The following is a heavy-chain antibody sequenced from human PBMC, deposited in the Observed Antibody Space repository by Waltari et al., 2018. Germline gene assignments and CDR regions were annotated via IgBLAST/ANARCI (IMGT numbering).Heavy chain of an antibody. Sequence: QVQLQESGPGLGKPSQTLSLTCTVSGGSISSGGSYRNWIRQHPGKGLEWIGYIYYSGSTYYNPSLKSLLTISVDTSRNQFSLKLSSVTAADTAVYYCARADYGGSIDYWGQGTLVTVSS. CDR2: IYYSGST. CDR3: ARADYGGSIDY. J-gene: IGHJ4*02. D-gene: IGHD4-17*01. CDR1: GGSISSGGSY. V-gene: IGHV4-31*01.